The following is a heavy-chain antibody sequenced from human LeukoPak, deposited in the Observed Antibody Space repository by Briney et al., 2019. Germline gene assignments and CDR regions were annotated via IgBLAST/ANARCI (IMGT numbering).Heavy chain of an antibody. CDR3: ARDTYYYDSSGYYFGYYFDY. Sequence: GGSLRLSCAASGFTFSNAWMSWVRQAPGKGLEWVSGINWNGGSTGYADSVKGRFTISRDNAKNSLYLQMNSLRAEDTALYYCARDTYYYDSSGYYFGYYFDYWGQGTLVTVSS. V-gene: IGHV3-20*04. J-gene: IGHJ4*02. CDR1: GFTFSNAW. D-gene: IGHD3-22*01. CDR2: INWNGGST.